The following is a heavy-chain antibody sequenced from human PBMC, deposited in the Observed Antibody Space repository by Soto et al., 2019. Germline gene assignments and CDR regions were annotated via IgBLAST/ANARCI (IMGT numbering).Heavy chain of an antibody. D-gene: IGHD1-7*01. Sequence: ASVKVSCKASGFTFSDYFMHWVRQAPGQGLEWMGWINPTSGDTNYAQKFQGWVTMTRDTSISTAYMELSRLRSDDTAVYYCARVGGRSELNYGMDVRGQGTTVTVSS. CDR3: ARVGGRSELNYGMDV. J-gene: IGHJ6*02. CDR1: GFTFSDYF. V-gene: IGHV1-2*04. CDR2: INPTSGDT.